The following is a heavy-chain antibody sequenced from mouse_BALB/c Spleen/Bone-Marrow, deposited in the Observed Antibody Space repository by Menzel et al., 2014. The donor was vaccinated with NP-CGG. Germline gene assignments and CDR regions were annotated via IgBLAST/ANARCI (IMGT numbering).Heavy chain of an antibody. Sequence: EVMLVESGGGLVQPGGSLKISCAASGFTFSSYGMSWVRQTPDKRLDLVATINSNGGSTYYPDSVKGRLTISRDNAKNTLYLQMSSLKSEDTAMYYCGRDNYYDYDGFAYWGQGTLVTVSA. CDR2: INSNGGST. V-gene: IGHV5-6-3*01. D-gene: IGHD2-4*01. CDR3: GRDNYYDYDGFAY. J-gene: IGHJ3*01. CDR1: GFTFSSYG.